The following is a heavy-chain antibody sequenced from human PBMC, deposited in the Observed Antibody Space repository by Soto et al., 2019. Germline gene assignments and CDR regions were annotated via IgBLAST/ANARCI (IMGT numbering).Heavy chain of an antibody. J-gene: IGHJ4*02. D-gene: IGHD2-15*01. Sequence: PGGSLRLSCEASGLTFSGAWMSWVRQAPGKGLEWVGRIKSKVDGGTTDYAAPVRGRFTISRDDSKNTQYLQMNSLKTEDTAVYFCSTDDSRWSFWGQGTLVTVSS. CDR2: IKSKVDGGTT. V-gene: IGHV3-15*01. CDR1: GLTFSGAW. CDR3: STDDSRWSF.